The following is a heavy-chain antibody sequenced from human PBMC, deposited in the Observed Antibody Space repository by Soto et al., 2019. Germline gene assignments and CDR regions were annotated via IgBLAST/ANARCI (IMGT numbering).Heavy chain of an antibody. V-gene: IGHV5-51*01. Sequence: PGESLKISCQGSGYNFTNRWIGWARQMPGKGLEWMGAIYPGDSETRYSPSFQGQVTFSADKSISTAYLEWSSLKVSDSGMYYCARRGEASTWYALDVWGQGTTVTVSS. J-gene: IGHJ6*02. CDR3: ARRGEASTWYALDV. D-gene: IGHD2-8*01. CDR1: GYNFTNRW. CDR2: IYPGDSET.